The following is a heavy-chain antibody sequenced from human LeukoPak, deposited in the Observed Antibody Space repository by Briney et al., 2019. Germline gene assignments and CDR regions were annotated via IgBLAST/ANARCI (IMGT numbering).Heavy chain of an antibody. D-gene: IGHD1-26*01. CDR3: ASGIVGGYYYYMDV. Sequence: ASVKVSCKASGYTFTGYYMHWVRQAPGQELEWMGWINPNSGGTNYAQKFQGRVTMTRDTSISTAYMELSRLRSDDTAVYYCASGIVGGYYYYMDVWGKGTTVTVSS. J-gene: IGHJ6*03. CDR2: INPNSGGT. CDR1: GYTFTGYY. V-gene: IGHV1-2*02.